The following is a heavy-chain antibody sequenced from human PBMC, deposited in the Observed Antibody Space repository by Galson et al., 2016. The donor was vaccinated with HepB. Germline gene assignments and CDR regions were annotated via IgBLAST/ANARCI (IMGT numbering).Heavy chain of an antibody. V-gene: IGHV4-39*01. CDR3: ATPSGATTVSTWAYFDY. J-gene: IGHJ4*02. CDR2: IYYNGNT. Sequence: ETLSLTCTVSGDSISSSNYYWAWIRQPPGKGLEWIGSIYYNGNTYYNPSLKSRVSISVDTSKNQFSLKLTSVTAADTALYYCATPSGATTVSTWAYFDYWGQGTLVTVSS. CDR1: GDSISSSNYY. D-gene: IGHD4-17*01.